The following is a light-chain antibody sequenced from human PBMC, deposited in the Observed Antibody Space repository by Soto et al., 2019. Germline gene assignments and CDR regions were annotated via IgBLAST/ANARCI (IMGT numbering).Light chain of an antibody. V-gene: IGKV3D-20*01. CDR2: EAS. J-gene: IGKJ4*01. CDR1: QSLSSSY. Sequence: EIVLTQSPATLSLSPGERATLSCGASQSLSSSYLAWYQQKPGLAPRLLIYEASSRATGIPDRFSGSGSGTDFTLTISRLEPEDFAVYSCQQYGSSPLTFGGGTKVEIK. CDR3: QQYGSSPLT.